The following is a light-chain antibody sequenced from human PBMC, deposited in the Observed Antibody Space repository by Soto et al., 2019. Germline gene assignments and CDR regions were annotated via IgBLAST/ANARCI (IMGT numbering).Light chain of an antibody. J-gene: IGKJ1*01. CDR2: EAY. Sequence: EIVLTQSPATLSLSPGDGATLSCRASQSITNVLAWYQQRPGQPPRLLIYEAYERASGVPARFSGSGSGTDFTLTISSLEPEDFASYYCQQRLTGPWSFGQGTSVEI. CDR3: QQRLTGPWS. V-gene: IGKV3-11*01. CDR1: QSITNV.